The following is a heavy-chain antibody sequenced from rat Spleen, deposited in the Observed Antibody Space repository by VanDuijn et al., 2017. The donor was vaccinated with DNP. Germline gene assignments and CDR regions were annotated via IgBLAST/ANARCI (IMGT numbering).Heavy chain of an antibody. CDR3: ARRATVAFDY. CDR2: ISYDGSST. V-gene: IGHV5-7*01. J-gene: IGHJ2*01. Sequence: EVQLVESGGGLVQPGRSMKLSCAASGFTFSNYDMAWVRQAPKKGLEWVATISYDGSSTYYRDSVKGRFTISRDNAKSTLYLQRDSLRSEDTATYYCARRATVAFDYWGQGVMVTVSS. CDR1: GFTFSNYD. D-gene: IGHD1-3*01.